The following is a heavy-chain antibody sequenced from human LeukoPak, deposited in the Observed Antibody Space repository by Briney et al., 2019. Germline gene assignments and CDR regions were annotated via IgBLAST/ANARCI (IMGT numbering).Heavy chain of an antibody. CDR3: ARSTYSGSHNP. D-gene: IGHD1-26*01. CDR2: INPSGGST. CDR1: GYTFTNYY. J-gene: IGHJ5*02. V-gene: IGHV1-46*01. Sequence: GASVKVSCKASGYTFTNYYIYWVRQAPGQGLEWMGIINPSGGSTDYAQKFQGRVTMTRDTSTTTVYMELSSLRSEDTAVYYCARSTYSGSHNPWGQGTLVTVSS.